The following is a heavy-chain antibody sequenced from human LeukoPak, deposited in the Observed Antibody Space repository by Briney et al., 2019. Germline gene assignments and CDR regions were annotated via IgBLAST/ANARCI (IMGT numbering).Heavy chain of an antibody. D-gene: IGHD2-21*01. V-gene: IGHV3-23*01. CDR1: GFSFSTHS. Sequence: GGSLRLSCAASGFSFSTHSMTWVRQAPGKGLEWVSAISDSSYYIYYADSVKGRSTISRDNSKNTLYLQMNSLRADDTAIYYCARNPGLVYGGYWGQGTLVTVSS. J-gene: IGHJ4*02. CDR3: ARNPGLVYGGY. CDR2: ISDSSYYI.